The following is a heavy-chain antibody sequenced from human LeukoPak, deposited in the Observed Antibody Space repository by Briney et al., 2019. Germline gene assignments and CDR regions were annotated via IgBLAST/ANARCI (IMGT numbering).Heavy chain of an antibody. D-gene: IGHD2-15*01. J-gene: IGHJ6*02. Sequence: ASVKVSCKVSGYTLTELSMHWVRQAPGKGLEWMGGIDPEDGETIYAQKFQGRVTMTEDTSTDTAYMELSSLRSEDTAVYYCATVTGRSQVYCSGGSCYEGDHYGMDVWGQGTTVTVSS. CDR3: ATVTGRSQVYCSGGSCYEGDHYGMDV. V-gene: IGHV1-24*01. CDR2: IDPEDGET. CDR1: GYTLTELS.